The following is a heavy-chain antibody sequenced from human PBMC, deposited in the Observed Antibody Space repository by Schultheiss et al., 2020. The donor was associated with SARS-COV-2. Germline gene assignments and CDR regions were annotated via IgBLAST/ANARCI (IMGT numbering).Heavy chain of an antibody. CDR1: GFTFSSYA. D-gene: IGHD3-9*01. Sequence: GGSLRLSCSASGFTFSSYAMHWVRQAPGEGLMWVSRINGDGSTINYADSVKGRFTISRDNAKNTLYLQMNSLRAEDTAVYYCAKGGWLEYWGQGTLVTVSS. J-gene: IGHJ4*02. CDR2: INGDGSTI. V-gene: IGHV3-74*01. CDR3: AKGGWLEY.